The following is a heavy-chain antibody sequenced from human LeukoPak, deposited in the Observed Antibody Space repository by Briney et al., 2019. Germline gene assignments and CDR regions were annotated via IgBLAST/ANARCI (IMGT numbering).Heavy chain of an antibody. D-gene: IGHD3-16*01. CDR1: GGSISSSSYY. V-gene: IGHV4-39*01. CDR3: ARHGPYYDYVPHYFDY. Sequence: SETLSLTCTVSGGSISSSSYYWGWIRQPPGKGLEWIGSIYYSGSTYYNPSLKSRVTVSVDTSKNQFSLKLSSVTAADTAVYYCARHGPYYDYVPHYFDYWGQGTLVTVSS. CDR2: IYYSGST. J-gene: IGHJ4*02.